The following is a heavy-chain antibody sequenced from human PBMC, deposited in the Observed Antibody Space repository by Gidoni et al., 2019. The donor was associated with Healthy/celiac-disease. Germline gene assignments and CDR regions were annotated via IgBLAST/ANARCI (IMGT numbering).Heavy chain of an antibody. D-gene: IGHD3-3*01. J-gene: IGHJ4*02. CDR3: ASAQGYYDFWSGYSHSGY. V-gene: IGHV3-11*05. CDR2: ISSSSSYT. Sequence: QEQLVESGGGLVKPGGSLRLACAASGFTSRDYYLSWIRQAPGKGLEWVSYISSSSSYTNYADSVKGRFTISRDNAKNSLYLQMNSLRAEDTAVYYCASAQGYYDFWSGYSHSGYWGQGTLVTVSS. CDR1: GFTSRDYY.